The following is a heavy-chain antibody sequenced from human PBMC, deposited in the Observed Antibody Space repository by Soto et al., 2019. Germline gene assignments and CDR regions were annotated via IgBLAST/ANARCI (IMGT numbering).Heavy chain of an antibody. CDR1: RDTFTSYY. CDR2: INPHGGST. CDR3: ARSSGGNFGIIIEGTNWFAP. V-gene: IGHV1-46*01. J-gene: IGHJ5*02. Sequence: QLVQSGGEVKQPGASVKVSCKAPRDTFTSYYINWVRQAPGQGLEWMGVINPHGGSTAYAQKFKGRVTLTRCSSASTVYIEVSSLTSEDTAMYYWARSSGGNFGIIIEGTNWFAPWGQGTLVTVSS. D-gene: IGHD1-26*01.